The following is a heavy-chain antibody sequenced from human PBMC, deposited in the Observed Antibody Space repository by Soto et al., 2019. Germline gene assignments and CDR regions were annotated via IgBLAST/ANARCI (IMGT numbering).Heavy chain of an antibody. CDR1: GCSISGYY. J-gene: IGHJ6*02. V-gene: IGHV4-59*01. Sequence: SETLSLTCTVSGCSISGYYWSWIRQPPGKRLEWIGYMYKTGSTVYNPSFKSRVTISVDTSKNQFSLKLNSVTAADTAVYYCARDLWGYCGTDCYPLDVWGQGTTVTAP. CDR3: ARDLWGYCGTDCYPLDV. D-gene: IGHD2-21*02. CDR2: MYKTGST.